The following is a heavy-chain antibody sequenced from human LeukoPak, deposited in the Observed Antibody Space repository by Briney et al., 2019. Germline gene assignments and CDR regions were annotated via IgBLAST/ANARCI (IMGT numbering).Heavy chain of an antibody. CDR3: ARGLGYCSSTSCYTGGYYFDY. Sequence: VASVKVSCKSSGYTFTSYGISWVRQAPGQGLEWMGWINPNSGGTNYAQKFQGRVTMTRDTSISTAYMELSRLRSDDTAVYYRARGLGYCSSTSCYTGGYYFDYWGQGTLVTVSS. D-gene: IGHD2-2*02. CDR2: INPNSGGT. V-gene: IGHV1-2*02. CDR1: GYTFTSYG. J-gene: IGHJ4*02.